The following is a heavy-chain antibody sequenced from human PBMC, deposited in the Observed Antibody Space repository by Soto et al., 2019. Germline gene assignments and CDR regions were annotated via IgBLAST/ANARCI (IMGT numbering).Heavy chain of an antibody. D-gene: IGHD3-22*01. Sequence: QLQLQESGPGLVKPSETLSLTCTVSGDSVTIRDYYWGWIRQPPGKGREWIGSIHYSGSTYYNPSLKSRVTISGDTSKKHFSLKLPSVTAADAAVYYCAAHDSGGYYAEYWGQGTLVTVSA. J-gene: IGHJ4*02. V-gene: IGHV4-39*01. CDR1: GDSVTIRDYY. CDR2: IHYSGST. CDR3: AAHDSGGYYAEY.